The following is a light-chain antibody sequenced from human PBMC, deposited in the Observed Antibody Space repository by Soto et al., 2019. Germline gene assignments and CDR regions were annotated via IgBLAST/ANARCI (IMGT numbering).Light chain of an antibody. CDR2: GAS. Sequence: EIVMTQSPANLSLSPGERATLSCRASQSVSSNLAWYHQKPGQGPRLLIYGASTRATSIPARLSGSGSGTAFTLTINSLQSEDFAVYYCQQYNKWPPYTFGQGTKLEIK. V-gene: IGKV3-15*01. J-gene: IGKJ2*01. CDR1: QSVSSN. CDR3: QQYNKWPPYT.